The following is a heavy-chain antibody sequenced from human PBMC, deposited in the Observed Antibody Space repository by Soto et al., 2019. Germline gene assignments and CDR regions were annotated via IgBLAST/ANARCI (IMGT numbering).Heavy chain of an antibody. J-gene: IGHJ4*02. D-gene: IGHD3-16*01. CDR1: GFTLSSYA. CDR3: ARDTGHDGNEYYAFDS. Sequence: QVQLVESGGGVVQPGRSLRLSCAASGFTLSSYAMHWVRQAPGKGLEWVAVISCAGTSTYYADSVRGRFTISRDNCKETVYLQLNSLRTEDTAVYHCARDTGHDGNEYYAFDSGGQGTLVTVSS. V-gene: IGHV3-30-3*01. CDR2: ISCAGTST.